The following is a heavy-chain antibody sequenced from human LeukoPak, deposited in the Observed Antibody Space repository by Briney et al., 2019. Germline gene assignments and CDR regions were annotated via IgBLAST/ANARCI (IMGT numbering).Heavy chain of an antibody. D-gene: IGHD5-12*01. J-gene: IGHJ4*02. V-gene: IGHV3-7*01. CDR3: ALRYSGYGDYFDY. CDR1: GFTFSSYW. Sequence: PGGSLRLSCAASGFTFSSYWMSWVRQAPGKGLEWVANIKQDGSEKYYVDSVKGRFTISRDNAKNSLYLQMNSLRAEDTAVYYCALRYSGYGDYFDYWGQGTLVTVSS. CDR2: IKQDGSEK.